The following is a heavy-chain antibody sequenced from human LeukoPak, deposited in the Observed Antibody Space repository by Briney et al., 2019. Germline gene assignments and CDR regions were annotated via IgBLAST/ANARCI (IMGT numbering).Heavy chain of an antibody. CDR2: INPSGGST. V-gene: IGHV1-46*01. CDR3: ARTMYSSGWYVISDFDY. CDR1: GYTFTSYY. D-gene: IGHD6-19*01. Sequence: ASVKVSCKASGYTFTSYYMHWVRQAPGQGLEWMGIINPSGGSTSYAQKFQGRVTMTRDTSTSTVYMELSSLRSDDTAVYYCARTMYSSGWYVISDFDYWGQGTLVTVSS. J-gene: IGHJ4*02.